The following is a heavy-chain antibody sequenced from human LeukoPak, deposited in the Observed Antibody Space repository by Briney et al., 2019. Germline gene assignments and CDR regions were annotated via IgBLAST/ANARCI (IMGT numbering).Heavy chain of an antibody. J-gene: IGHJ4*02. CDR2: ISAYNGNT. CDR1: GYTFTSYG. Sequence: ASVKVSCKASGYTFTSYGISWVRQAPGQGLEWMGWISAYNGNTNYAQKFQERVTITRDMSTSTAYMELSSLRSEDTAVYYCARGGCTSTSCYLFDYWGQGTLVTVSS. D-gene: IGHD2-2*01. V-gene: IGHV1-18*01. CDR3: ARGGCTSTSCYLFDY.